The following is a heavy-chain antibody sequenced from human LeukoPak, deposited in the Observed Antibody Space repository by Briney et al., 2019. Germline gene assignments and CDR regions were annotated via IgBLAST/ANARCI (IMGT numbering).Heavy chain of an antibody. CDR2: IRYDGSNK. V-gene: IGHV3-30*02. D-gene: IGHD2-21*01. J-gene: IGHJ4*02. CDR1: GFTFSSYG. Sequence: PGGSLRLSCAASGFTFSSYGMHWVRQAPGKGLEWVAFIRYDGSNKYYADSVKGRFTISRDNSKNTLYLQMNSLRAEDTAVYYCAKGQPYIPFFDYWGQGTLVTVSS. CDR3: AKGQPYIPFFDY.